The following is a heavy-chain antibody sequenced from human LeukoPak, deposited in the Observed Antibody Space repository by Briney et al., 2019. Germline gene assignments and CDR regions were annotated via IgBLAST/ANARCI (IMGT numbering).Heavy chain of an antibody. Sequence: SETLSLTCTVSGGSISSYYWSWIRQPPGKGPEWIGYIYYSGSTNYNPSLKSRVTISVDTSKNQFSLKLSSVTAADTAVYYCARLTTVPLNWFDPWGQGTLVTVSS. CDR1: GGSISSYY. J-gene: IGHJ5*02. CDR2: IYYSGST. V-gene: IGHV4-59*01. D-gene: IGHD4-17*01. CDR3: ARLTTVPLNWFDP.